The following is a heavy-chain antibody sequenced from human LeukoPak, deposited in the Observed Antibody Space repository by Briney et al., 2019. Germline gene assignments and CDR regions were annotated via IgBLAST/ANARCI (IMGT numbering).Heavy chain of an antibody. CDR1: GFTFSSYA. J-gene: IGHJ4*02. CDR3: AKDSSYSSSWYGRAFDY. V-gene: IGHV3-23*01. D-gene: IGHD6-13*01. CDR2: ISGSGGST. Sequence: GGSLRLSCAASGFTFSSYAMSCVRQAPGKGLEWVSAISGSGGSTYDADTVKGRFTIYRDNSKNTLYLQMNSLRAEDTAVYYCAKDSSYSSSWYGRAFDYWGQGTLVTVSS.